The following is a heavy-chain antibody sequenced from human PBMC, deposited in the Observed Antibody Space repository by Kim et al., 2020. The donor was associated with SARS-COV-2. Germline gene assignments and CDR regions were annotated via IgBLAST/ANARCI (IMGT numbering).Heavy chain of an antibody. V-gene: IGHV4-59*01. J-gene: IGHJ4*01. CDR3: ARDRGDYGDDGPYYFDY. Sequence: SETLSLTCTVSGGSISSYYWSWIRQPPGKGLEWIGYIYYSGSTNYNPSLKSRVTISVDTSKNQFSLKLSSVTAADTAVYYCARDRGDYGDDGPYYFDYWG. CDR1: GGSISSYY. CDR2: IYYSGST. D-gene: IGHD4-17*01.